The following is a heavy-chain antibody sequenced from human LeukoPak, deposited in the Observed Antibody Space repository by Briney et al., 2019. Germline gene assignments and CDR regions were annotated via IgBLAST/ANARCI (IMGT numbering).Heavy chain of an antibody. Sequence: VGSPRLSCAASGFTFSSYWMTWVRQAPGKGLEWVANINHNGDELNYVDSVEDRFTISRDNAKNSLYLHMTSLRAEDTAGYYCARELRTFDSWGQGTLVTVSS. CDR2: INHNGDEL. CDR1: GFTFSSYW. CDR3: ARELRTFDS. V-gene: IGHV3-7*01. D-gene: IGHD3-16*01. J-gene: IGHJ4*02.